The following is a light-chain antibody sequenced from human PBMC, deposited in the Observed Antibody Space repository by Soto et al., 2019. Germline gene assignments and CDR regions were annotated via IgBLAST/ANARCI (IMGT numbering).Light chain of an antibody. J-gene: IGKJ5*01. CDR3: QQLETYPFT. V-gene: IGKV1-9*01. CDR2: GVS. Sequence: DIQLTQSPSFLSASVGDRVIITCRASQGISGYIAWYQQKPGKAPNLLIYGVSTLQTGVPSRFSGGGSGAVFALTISSLHPEDFATYYCQQLETYPFTFGQGTRLEIK. CDR1: QGISGY.